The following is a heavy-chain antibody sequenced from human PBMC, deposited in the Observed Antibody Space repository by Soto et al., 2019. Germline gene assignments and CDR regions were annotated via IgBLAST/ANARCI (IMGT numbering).Heavy chain of an antibody. Sequence: EVQLIESGGGWVQPGTSLRVSCAASGFTFHEYAMHWVRQAPGKGLEWVSGISSDGDTIAYADSVQGRFTVFRDNAKNSMYVQMNSLRAEYTALYYCTKGGYDLIYYFGMDVWGQGTTVTVSS. CDR1: GFTFHEYA. V-gene: IGHV3-9*01. CDR3: TKGGYDLIYYFGMDV. J-gene: IGHJ6*02. CDR2: ISSDGDTI. D-gene: IGHD5-12*01.